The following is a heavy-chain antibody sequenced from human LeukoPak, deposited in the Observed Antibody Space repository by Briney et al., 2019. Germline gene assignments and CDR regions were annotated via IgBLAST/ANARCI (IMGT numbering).Heavy chain of an antibody. D-gene: IGHD6-13*01. CDR1: GFTFDDYA. CDR3: AKAPIAAAGPGGFDY. CDR2: VSWNSGSI. Sequence: GRSLRLSCAASGFTFDDYAMHWVRHAPGKGLEWVSGVSWNSGSIGYADSVKGRFTISRDNAKNSLYLQMNSLRAEDTALYYCAKAPIAAAGPGGFDYWGQGTLVTVSS. V-gene: IGHV3-9*01. J-gene: IGHJ4*02.